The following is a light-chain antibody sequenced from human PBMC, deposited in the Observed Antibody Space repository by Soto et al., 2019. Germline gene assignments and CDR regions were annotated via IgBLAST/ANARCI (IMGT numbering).Light chain of an antibody. CDR2: GGS. CDR1: QSVSSNH. J-gene: IGKJ5*01. CDR3: QHYVGGSPIA. V-gene: IGKV3-20*01. Sequence: EIVWTQSPGTLSLSPGERDTLSCMAIQSVSSNHLAWYQQKPGQAPRLLIYGGSSRATGIPVRFSGSGSETDFTLTITRLEPEDFALYYCQHYVGGSPIAVGPGTRLEIK.